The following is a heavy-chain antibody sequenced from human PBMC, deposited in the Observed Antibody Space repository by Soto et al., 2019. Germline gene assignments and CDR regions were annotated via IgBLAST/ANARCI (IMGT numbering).Heavy chain of an antibody. V-gene: IGHV4-59*08. CDR1: GGSISTYY. J-gene: IGHJ2*01. D-gene: IGHD4-17*01. CDR3: ARRYYGGNYWYFDL. CDR2: IHYSGST. Sequence: QVQLQESGPGLVKPSETLSLTCTVSGGSISTYYWSWIRQPPEKGLEWIGYIHYSGSTNYNPSLKSRVTISVDTSKNQFSLKLSSVTAADTAVYYCARRYYGGNYWYFDLWGRGTLVTVSS.